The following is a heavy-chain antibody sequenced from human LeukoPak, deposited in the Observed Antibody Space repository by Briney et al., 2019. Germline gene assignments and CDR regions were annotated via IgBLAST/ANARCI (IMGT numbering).Heavy chain of an antibody. J-gene: IGHJ4*02. CDR1: GFTFSSYG. CDR3: AKEDYDGSGSYLGY. V-gene: IGHV3-30*18. D-gene: IGHD3-10*01. CDR2: VSYDGSNK. Sequence: RSLRLSCAASGFTFSSYGMHWVRQAPGKGLEWVAVVSYDGSNKVYADSVKGRFTISRDNSKNTLYLQMNSLRPEDTAAYHCAKEDYDGSGSYLGYWGQGTLDTVSS.